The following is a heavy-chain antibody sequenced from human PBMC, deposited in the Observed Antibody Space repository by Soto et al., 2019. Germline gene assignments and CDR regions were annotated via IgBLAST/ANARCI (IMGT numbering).Heavy chain of an antibody. CDR1: GGSISSGGYY. CDR3: AREVSSVSSSPYYFDY. CDR2: IYYSGST. J-gene: IGHJ4*02. V-gene: IGHV4-31*03. D-gene: IGHD6-6*01. Sequence: SETLSLTCTVSGGSISSGGYYWSWIRQHPGKGLEWIGHIYYSGSTYYNPSLKSRVTISVDTSKNQFSLKLSSVTAADTAVYYCAREVSSVSSSPYYFDYWGQGTLVTVSS.